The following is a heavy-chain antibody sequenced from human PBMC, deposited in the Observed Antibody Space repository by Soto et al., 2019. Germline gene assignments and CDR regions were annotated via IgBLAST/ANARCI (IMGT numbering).Heavy chain of an antibody. CDR3: AKDRGDSYYYYYMDV. CDR1: GFTFSSYA. D-gene: IGHD3-10*01. Sequence: EVQLLESGGGLVQPGGSLRLSCAASGFTFSSYAMSWVRQAPGKGLEWVSAISGSGGSTYYADSVKGRFTISRDNSKNTLYLQMNSLRAENTAVYYCAKDRGDSYYYYYMDVWGKGTTVTVSS. CDR2: ISGSGGST. J-gene: IGHJ6*03. V-gene: IGHV3-23*01.